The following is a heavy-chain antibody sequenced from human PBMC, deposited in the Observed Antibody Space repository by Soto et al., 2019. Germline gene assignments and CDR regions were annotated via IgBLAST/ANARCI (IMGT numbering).Heavy chain of an antibody. J-gene: IGHJ3*02. CDR2: IKQDGSEK. Sequence: EVQLVESGGGLVQPGGSLRLSCAASGFTFSSYWMTWVRQAPGKGLEWVANIKQDGSEKYYVDSVKGRFTISRDNAKNSMYLQMNSLSAEDTALYYCARVHCSGGSCYSALDAFDIWGQGTMVTVSS. D-gene: IGHD2-15*01. CDR1: GFTFSSYW. V-gene: IGHV3-7*01. CDR3: ARVHCSGGSCYSALDAFDI.